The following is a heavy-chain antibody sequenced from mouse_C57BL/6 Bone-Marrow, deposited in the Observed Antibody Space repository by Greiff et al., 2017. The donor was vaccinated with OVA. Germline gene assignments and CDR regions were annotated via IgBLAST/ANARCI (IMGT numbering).Heavy chain of an antibody. CDR1: GFSLTSYG. V-gene: IGHV2-2*01. CDR3: ARNFRPTGYFDV. CDR2: IWGGGST. Sequence: QVQLQQSGPGLVQPSQSLSITCTVSGFSLTSYGVHWVRQSPGKGLEWLGVIWGGGSTDYNAAFISRLSISKDNSKSQVFFKMNSLQADDTAIYYCARNFRPTGYFDVWGTGTTVTVSS. D-gene: IGHD3-2*02. J-gene: IGHJ1*03.